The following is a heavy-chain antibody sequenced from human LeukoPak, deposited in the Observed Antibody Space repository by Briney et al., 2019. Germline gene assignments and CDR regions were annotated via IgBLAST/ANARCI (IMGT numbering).Heavy chain of an antibody. Sequence: ASVKVSCKASGYTFTSCGISWVRQAPGQGLEWMGWISAYNGNTNYVQKLQGRVTMTTDTSTSTAYMELRSLRSDDTAVYYCVRDLDGSGSYYTDYWGQGTLVTVSS. CDR3: VRDLDGSGSYYTDY. J-gene: IGHJ4*02. V-gene: IGHV1-18*01. D-gene: IGHD3-10*01. CDR1: GYTFTSCG. CDR2: ISAYNGNT.